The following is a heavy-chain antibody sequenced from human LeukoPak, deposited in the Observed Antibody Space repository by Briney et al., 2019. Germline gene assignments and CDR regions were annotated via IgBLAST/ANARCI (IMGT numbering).Heavy chain of an antibody. Sequence: ASVKVSCKASGYTFTSYGTAGGDQPLGQGLGWREGSTLSMGNTNYAQKFQGRVTITADESTSTAYMELSSLRSEDTAVYYCAREVCSGGSCQTLFDAFDIWGQGTMVTVSS. CDR1: GYTFTSYG. CDR3: AREVCSGGSCQTLFDAFDI. CDR2: STLSMGNT. V-gene: IGHV1-18*01. J-gene: IGHJ3*02. D-gene: IGHD2-15*01.